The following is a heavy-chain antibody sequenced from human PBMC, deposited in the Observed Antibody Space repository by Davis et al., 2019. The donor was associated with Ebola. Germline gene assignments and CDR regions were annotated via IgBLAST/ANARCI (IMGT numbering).Heavy chain of an antibody. V-gene: IGHV4-34*01. Sequence: MPSETLSLTCAVYGGSFSGYYLSWIRQPPGKGLEWIGEINHSGSTNYNPSLKSRVTISVDTSKNQFSLKLSSVTGADTAVYYCARRDIVVVGGMDVWGQGTTVTVSS. CDR3: ARRDIVVVGGMDV. CDR2: INHSGST. D-gene: IGHD2-15*01. J-gene: IGHJ6*02. CDR1: GGSFSGYY.